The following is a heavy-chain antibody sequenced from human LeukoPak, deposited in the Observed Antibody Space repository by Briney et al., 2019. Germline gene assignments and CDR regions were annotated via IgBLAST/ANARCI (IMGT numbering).Heavy chain of an antibody. Sequence: GGSLRLSCVASGFTFSGSGIHWVRQASGKGLEWVGRIRSKTNNYATAYAESVKGRFTISRDDSKNTASLQMNSLKTEDTAVYYCTTHNYYFDSGSYYYSDSWGQGTLVTVSS. CDR1: GFTFSGSG. CDR2: IRSKTNNYAT. D-gene: IGHD3-22*01. CDR3: TTHNYYFDSGSYYYSDS. V-gene: IGHV3-73*01. J-gene: IGHJ4*02.